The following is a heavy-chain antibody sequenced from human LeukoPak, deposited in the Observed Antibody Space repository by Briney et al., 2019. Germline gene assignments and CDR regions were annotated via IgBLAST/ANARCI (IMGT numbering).Heavy chain of an antibody. D-gene: IGHD3-10*01. CDR1: GFTFSSYS. CDR3: ARVRAPYGSGSYRCADY. CDR2: ISSSSSYI. V-gene: IGHV3-21*01. J-gene: IGHJ4*02. Sequence: GRSLRLSCAASGFTFSSYSMNWVRQAPGKGLEWVSSISSSSSYIYYADSVKGRFTISRDNAKNSLYLQMNSLRAEDTAVYYCARVRAPYGSGSYRCADYWGQGTLVTVSS.